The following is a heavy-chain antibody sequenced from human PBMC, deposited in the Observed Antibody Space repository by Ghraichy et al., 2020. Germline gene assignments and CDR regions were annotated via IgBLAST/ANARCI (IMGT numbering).Heavy chain of an antibody. V-gene: IGHV4-34*01. CDR3: ARVKPYHRPYYDFWSGYSSPVGWFDP. Sequence: SETLSLTCAVYGGSFSGYYWSWIRQPPGKGLEWIGEINHSGSTNYNPSLKSRVTISVDTSKNQFSLKLSSVTTADTAVYYCARVKPYHRPYYDFWSGYSSPVGWFDPWGQGTLVTVSS. D-gene: IGHD3-3*01. CDR1: GGSFSGYY. J-gene: IGHJ5*02. CDR2: INHSGST.